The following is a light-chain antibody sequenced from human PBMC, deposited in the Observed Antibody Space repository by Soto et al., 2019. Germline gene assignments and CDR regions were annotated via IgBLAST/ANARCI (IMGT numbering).Light chain of an antibody. Sequence: EIVLTQSPGTLSLSPGERATLSCRASQSVSSSYLAWYQQKPGQAPRLLIYGASSTATGITDRFIGSGSGTDFTLTISRLEPEDFAVYYCQQYGSSPPYTFGEGTKLEIK. CDR1: QSVSSSY. V-gene: IGKV3-20*01. J-gene: IGKJ2*01. CDR3: QQYGSSPPYT. CDR2: GAS.